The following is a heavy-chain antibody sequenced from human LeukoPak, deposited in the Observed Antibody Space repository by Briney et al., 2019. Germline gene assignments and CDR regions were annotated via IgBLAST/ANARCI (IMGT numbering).Heavy chain of an antibody. Sequence: GRSLRLSCAASGFTFSSYGMHWVRQAPGKGLEWVAVISYDGSNKYYADSVKGRFTIPRDNSKNTLYLQMNSLRAEDTAVYYCAKELADYGGPPDYWGQGTLVTVSS. V-gene: IGHV3-30*18. CDR2: ISYDGSNK. J-gene: IGHJ4*02. D-gene: IGHD4-17*01. CDR1: GFTFSSYG. CDR3: AKELADYGGPPDY.